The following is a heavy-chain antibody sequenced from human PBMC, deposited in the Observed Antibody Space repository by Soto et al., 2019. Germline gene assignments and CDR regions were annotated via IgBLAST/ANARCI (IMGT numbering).Heavy chain of an antibody. CDR2: INPNSGGT. J-gene: IGHJ6*02. D-gene: IGHD2-21*02. V-gene: IGHV1-2*04. CDR1: GYTFTGYY. CDR3: ARDGGTAQYYYYYYGMDV. Sequence: GASVKVSCKASGYTFTGYYTHWVRQAPGQGLGWMGWINPNSGGTNYAQKFQGWVTMTRDTSISTAYMELSRLRSGDTAVYYCARDGGTAQYYYYYYGMDVWGQGTTVTVSS.